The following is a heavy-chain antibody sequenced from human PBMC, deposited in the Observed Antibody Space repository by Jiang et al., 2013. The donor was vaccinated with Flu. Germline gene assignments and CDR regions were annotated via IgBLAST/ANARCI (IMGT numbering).Heavy chain of an antibody. V-gene: IGHV4-39*07. CDR1: GGSISSSSYY. CDR2: IYYSGST. CDR3: ARAMKPHGIVPMVNGVYGMDV. J-gene: IGHJ6*02. D-gene: IGHD2-8*01. Sequence: LLKPSETLSLTCTVSGGSISSSSYYWGWIRQPPGKGLEWIGSIYYSGSTYYNPSLKSRVTISVDTSKNQFSLKLGSVTAADTAVYYCARAMKPHGIVPMVNGVYGMDVWGRGTTVTVSS.